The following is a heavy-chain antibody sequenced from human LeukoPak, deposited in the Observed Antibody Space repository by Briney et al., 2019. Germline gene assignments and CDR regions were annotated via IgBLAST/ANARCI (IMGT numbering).Heavy chain of an antibody. Sequence: GGSLRLSCAASGFTFSSYGMHWVRQAPGKGLEWVAFIRYDGSNKHYADSVEGRFTISRDNSKNTLYLQMNSLRAEDTAVYYCARGPRISPHYDFWSGYYRSYYMDVWGKGTTVTVSS. J-gene: IGHJ6*03. D-gene: IGHD3-3*01. CDR2: IRYDGSNK. CDR1: GFTFSSYG. V-gene: IGHV3-30*02. CDR3: ARGPRISPHYDFWSGYYRSYYMDV.